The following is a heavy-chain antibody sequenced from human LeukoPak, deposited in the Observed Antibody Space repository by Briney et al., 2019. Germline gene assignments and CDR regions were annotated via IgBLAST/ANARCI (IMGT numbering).Heavy chain of an antibody. CDR3: ARMELDYGDYRYFDY. Sequence: PSETLSLTCAVSGDSISSGAYSWSWIRQPPGKGLEWIGYSYHSGSTYYNPSLKSRVTISVDTSKNQFSLKLSSVTAADTAVYYCARMELDYGDYRYFDYWGQGTLVTVSS. CDR2: SYHSGST. CDR1: GDSISSGAYS. V-gene: IGHV4-30-2*01. J-gene: IGHJ4*02. D-gene: IGHD4-17*01.